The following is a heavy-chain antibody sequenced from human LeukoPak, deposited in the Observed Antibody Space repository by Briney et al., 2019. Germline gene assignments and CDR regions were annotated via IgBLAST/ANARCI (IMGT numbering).Heavy chain of an antibody. CDR1: GYTFDDYA. J-gene: IGHJ6*02. Sequence: PGGSLRLSCAASGYTFDDYAMHWVRQAPGKGLEWVSGISWNSGNIGYADSVKGRFTISRDNAKNSLYLQMNSLRAEDTALYYCAKDIGIAAAATYYGMDVWGQGTTVTVSS. CDR3: AKDIGIAAAATYYGMDV. V-gene: IGHV3-9*01. CDR2: ISWNSGNI. D-gene: IGHD6-13*01.